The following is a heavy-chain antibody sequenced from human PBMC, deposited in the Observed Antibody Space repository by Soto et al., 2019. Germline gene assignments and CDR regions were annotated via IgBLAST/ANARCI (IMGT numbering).Heavy chain of an antibody. D-gene: IGHD6-13*01. J-gene: IGHJ4*02. CDR1: GGSISGTTYS. CDR3: ARGQGAAAGHSNFDY. Sequence: SDTLSVTCAVSGGSISGTTYSWSWIRQPPGKGLEWIGYIYDSGNTYYNPSLKSQFSISVDRSKNQFSLKLSSVTAADTAVYYCARGQGAAAGHSNFDYWGQGALVTVSS. V-gene: IGHV4-30-2*01. CDR2: IYDSGNT.